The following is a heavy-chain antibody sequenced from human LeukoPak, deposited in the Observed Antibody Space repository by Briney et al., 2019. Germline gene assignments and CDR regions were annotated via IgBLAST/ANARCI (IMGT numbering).Heavy chain of an antibody. J-gene: IGHJ4*02. V-gene: IGHV1-69*05. CDR3: AREGGDGYNYYFDY. CDR2: IIPILGTA. CDR1: GGTFSSYA. Sequence: ASVKVSCKASGGTFSSYAISWVRQAPGQGLEWMGGIIPILGTANYAQKFQGRVTITTDESTSTAYMELSSLRSEDTAVYYCAREGGDGYNYYFDYWGQGTLVTVSS. D-gene: IGHD5-24*01.